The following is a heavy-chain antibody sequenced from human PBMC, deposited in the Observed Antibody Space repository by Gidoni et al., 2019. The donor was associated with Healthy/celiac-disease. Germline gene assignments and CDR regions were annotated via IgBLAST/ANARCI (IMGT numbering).Heavy chain of an antibody. J-gene: IGHJ4*02. Sequence: QVQLVQSGAEVKKPGASVKVSCKASGYPFTSYDINWVRQATGQGLEWMGWMNPNSGNTGYAKKFQGRVTMTRNNSISTAYMELSSLRSEDTAVYYCARGVPNRTGDDIDYWGQGTLVTVSS. D-gene: IGHD7-27*01. CDR1: GYPFTSYD. CDR2: MNPNSGNT. V-gene: IGHV1-8*01. CDR3: ARGVPNRTGDDIDY.